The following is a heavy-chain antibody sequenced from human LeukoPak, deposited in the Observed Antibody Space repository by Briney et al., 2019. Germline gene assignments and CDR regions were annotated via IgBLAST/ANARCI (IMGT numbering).Heavy chain of an antibody. V-gene: IGHV4-59*01. CDR1: GGSISSYC. CDR2: IYYSGSS. D-gene: IGHD6-19*01. J-gene: IGHJ4*02. Sequence: SETLSLTCTVSGGSISSYCWTWIRQPPGKGLEWIGYIYYSGSSNYNPSLKSRVTMSVDTSKNQFSLKLSSVTAADTAVYFCAREVVAVAGSYFDSWGQGTLVTVSS. CDR3: AREVVAVAGSYFDS.